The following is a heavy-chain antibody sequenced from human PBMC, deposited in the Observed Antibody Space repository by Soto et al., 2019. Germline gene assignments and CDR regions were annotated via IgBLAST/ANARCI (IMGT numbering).Heavy chain of an antibody. CDR2: ISYDGSEA. CDR1: GFTFSNYG. CDR3: ARGIAVAGTREYFQH. Sequence: PGGSRRLSCAASGFTFSNYGMHWVRQAPGKGLEWVTVISYDGSEAYYADSVKGRFTISXXXSXXTXXLXXNXXRAEDTAVYYCARGIAVAGTREYFQHWGQGT. J-gene: IGHJ1*01. V-gene: IGHV3-30*03. D-gene: IGHD6-19*01.